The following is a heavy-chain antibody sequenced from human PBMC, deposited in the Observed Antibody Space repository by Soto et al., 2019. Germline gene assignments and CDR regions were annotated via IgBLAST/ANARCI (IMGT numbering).Heavy chain of an antibody. CDR3: ARAGYGDYDDGGYYFDY. Sequence: GASVKVSCKASGGTFSSYAISWVRQAPGQGLEWMGGIIPIFGTANYAQKFQGRVTITADESTSTAYMELSSLRSEDTAVYYCARAGYGDYDDGGYYFDYWGQGTLVTVSS. D-gene: IGHD4-17*01. CDR2: IIPIFGTA. CDR1: GGTFSSYA. V-gene: IGHV1-69*13. J-gene: IGHJ4*02.